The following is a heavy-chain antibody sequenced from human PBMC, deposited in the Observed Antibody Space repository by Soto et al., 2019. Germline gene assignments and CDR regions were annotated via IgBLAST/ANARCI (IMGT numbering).Heavy chain of an antibody. V-gene: IGHV2-70*13. CDR3: ARMRGSYISPLYP. D-gene: IGHD2-2*02. J-gene: IGHJ5*02. CDR1: GVSPKAGGKC. Sequence: PTPGNTAKTPTMDCAFFGVSPKAGGKCVTWIRQPPGKALGGLATIDWGGDKNFTTSLKTRLTISKGTSKNQGALTMTNTDPVDTATFFCARMRGSYISPLYPWARGAVLTVSS. CDR2: IDWGGDK.